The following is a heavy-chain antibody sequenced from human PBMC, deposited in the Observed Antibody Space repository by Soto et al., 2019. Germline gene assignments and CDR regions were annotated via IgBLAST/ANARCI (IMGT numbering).Heavy chain of an antibody. CDR1: GYSFTSYW. CDR3: ARHHYSNYVSYYYGMDV. CDR2: IYPGDSDT. J-gene: IGHJ6*02. V-gene: IGHV5-51*01. D-gene: IGHD4-4*01. Sequence: LGESLKISCKVSGYSFTSYWIGWVRQMPGKGLEWMGIIYPGDSDTRYSPSFQGQVTISADKSISTAYLQWSSLKASDTAMYYCARHHYSNYVSYYYGMDVWGQGTTVTVSS.